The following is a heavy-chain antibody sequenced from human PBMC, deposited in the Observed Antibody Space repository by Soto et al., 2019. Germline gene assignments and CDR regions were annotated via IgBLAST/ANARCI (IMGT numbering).Heavy chain of an antibody. CDR2: IYSGGNT. V-gene: IGHV3-66*01. CDR3: VWSGFHPFDY. CDR1: GFTVSSNY. Sequence: GGSLRLSCAASGFTVSSNYMSWVRQGPGKGLEWASVIYSGGNTYYADSVKGRFTISRDNSKNTLYLQMNSLRAADTAVYYCVWSGFHPFDYWGQGTLVTVSS. J-gene: IGHJ4*02. D-gene: IGHD3-3*01.